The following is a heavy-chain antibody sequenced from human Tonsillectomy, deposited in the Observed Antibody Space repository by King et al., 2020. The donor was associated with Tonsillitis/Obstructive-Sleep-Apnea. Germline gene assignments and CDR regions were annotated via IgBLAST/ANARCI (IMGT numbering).Heavy chain of an antibody. D-gene: IGHD4-11*01. J-gene: IGHJ6*03. CDR3: ARFVTTVNPSSYYYYYMDV. CDR1: GYTFTSYG. CDR2: ISAYNGNT. Sequence: QLVQSGAEVKKPGASVKVSCKASGYTFTSYGISWVRQAPGQGLEWMGWISAYNGNTNYAQKLQGRVTMTTDTSTCPAYMELRSLRSDDTAVYYCARFVTTVNPSSYYYYYMDVWGKGTTVTVSS. V-gene: IGHV1-18*01.